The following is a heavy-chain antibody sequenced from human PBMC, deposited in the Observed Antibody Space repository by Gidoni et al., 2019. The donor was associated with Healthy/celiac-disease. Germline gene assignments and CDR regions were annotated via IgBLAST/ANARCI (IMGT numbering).Heavy chain of an antibody. CDR3: ARDIVRRGLEGWFDP. D-gene: IGHD3-10*01. CDR1: GGSISSSSYY. J-gene: IGHJ5*02. Sequence: QLQLQESGPGLVKPSETLSLTCTVPGGSISSSSYYWGWIRQPPGKGLEWIGSIYYSGSTYYNPSLKGRVTISVDTSKNQFSLKLSSVTAADTAVYYCARDIVRRGLEGWFDPWGQGTLVTVSS. CDR2: IYYSGST. V-gene: IGHV4-39*07.